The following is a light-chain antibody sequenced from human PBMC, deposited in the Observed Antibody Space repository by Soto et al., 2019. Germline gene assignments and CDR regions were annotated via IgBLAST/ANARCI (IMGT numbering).Light chain of an antibody. CDR3: QQYGSSPWT. Sequence: EIVLTQSPATLSLSPGERATLSCRASQSVSSYLAWYQQKPGQAPRLLIYGASSRATGIPDRFSGSRSGTDFTLTISRLEPEDFAVYYCQQYGSSPWTFGQGTNVDIK. V-gene: IGKV3-20*01. CDR1: QSVSSY. CDR2: GAS. J-gene: IGKJ1*01.